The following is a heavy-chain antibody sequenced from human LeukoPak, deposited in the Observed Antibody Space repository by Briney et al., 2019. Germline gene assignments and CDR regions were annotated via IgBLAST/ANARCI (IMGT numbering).Heavy chain of an antibody. J-gene: IGHJ3*01. CDR1: GFTFSSYW. CDR3: ARGGSPPEALGDTFNV. D-gene: IGHD1-26*01. CDR2: VKSDGSST. V-gene: IGHV3-74*01. Sequence: GGSLRLSCAASGFTFSSYWMHWVRQAPGKGLVWVSRVKSDGSSTNYADSVKGRFTVSRDNAKNTLILQMNSLRAEDTAVYYCARGGSPPEALGDTFNVWGHGTLVTVSS.